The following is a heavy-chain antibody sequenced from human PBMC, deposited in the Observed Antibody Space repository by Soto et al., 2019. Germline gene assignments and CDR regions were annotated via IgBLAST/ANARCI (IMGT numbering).Heavy chain of an antibody. CDR2: IYYSGST. V-gene: IGHV4-59*01. Sequence: SETLSLTCTVSGGSISSYYWSWIRQPPGKGLEWIGYIYYSGSTNYNPSLKSRVTISVDTSKNQFSLKLSSVTAADTAVYYCARGPAGLKEGFDYWGQGTLVTVSS. CDR1: GGSISSYY. CDR3: ARGPAGLKEGFDY. D-gene: IGHD6-19*01. J-gene: IGHJ4*02.